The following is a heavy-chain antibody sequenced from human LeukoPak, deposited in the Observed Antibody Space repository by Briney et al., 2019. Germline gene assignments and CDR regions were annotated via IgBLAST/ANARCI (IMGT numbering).Heavy chain of an antibody. J-gene: IGHJ4*02. CDR3: ARSWDARLNFDY. D-gene: IGHD1-26*01. V-gene: IGHV3-66*02. CDR1: GFTVSSNY. CDR2: IYSGGNT. Sequence: GGSLRLSCAASGFTVSSNYMSWVRQAPGKGLEWVSVIYSGGNTYYADSVKGRFTISRDNSKNTVYLQMNSLRAEDTALYYCARSWDARLNFDYWGQGTLVTVSS.